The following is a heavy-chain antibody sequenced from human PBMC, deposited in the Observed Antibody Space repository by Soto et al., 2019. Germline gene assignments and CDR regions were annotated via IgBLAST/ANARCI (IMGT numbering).Heavy chain of an antibody. V-gene: IGHV3-23*01. Sequence: GGSLRLSCAASGFTFSSYAMSWVRQAPGKGLEWVSAISGRGGSTYYADSVKGRFTISRDNSKNTLYLQMNSLRAEDTAVYYCAKDGVERGYSYGPPPAPDYWGQGTLVTVSS. CDR3: AKDGVERGYSYGPPPAPDY. D-gene: IGHD5-18*01. CDR2: ISGRGGST. CDR1: GFTFSSYA. J-gene: IGHJ4*02.